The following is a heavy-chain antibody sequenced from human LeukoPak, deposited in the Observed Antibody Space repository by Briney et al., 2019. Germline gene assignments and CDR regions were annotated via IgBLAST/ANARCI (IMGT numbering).Heavy chain of an antibody. V-gene: IGHV3-48*03. CDR2: ISSSGSTI. Sequence: PGGSLRLSCAASGFTFSSYEMNWVRQAPGKGLEWVSYISSSGSTIYYADSVKGRFTISRDNAKNSLYLQMNSLRAEDTAVYYCASSSWYDWYFDLWGRGTLVTVSS. CDR1: GFTFSSYE. J-gene: IGHJ2*01. D-gene: IGHD6-13*01. CDR3: ASSSWYDWYFDL.